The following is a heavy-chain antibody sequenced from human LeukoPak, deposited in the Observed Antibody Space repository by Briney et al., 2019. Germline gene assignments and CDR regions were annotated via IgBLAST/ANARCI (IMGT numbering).Heavy chain of an antibody. J-gene: IGHJ3*02. CDR1: GLTFSSYA. V-gene: IGHV3-48*03. D-gene: IGHD4-17*01. Sequence: GGSLRLSCAASGLTFSSYAMSWVRQAPGKGLEWLSYITSSGSKTYYADSVKGRFTISRDNAKNSLYLQMNSLRAEDTAVYYCARDLGDYVGYDAFDIWGQGTMVTVSS. CDR2: ITSSGSKT. CDR3: ARDLGDYVGYDAFDI.